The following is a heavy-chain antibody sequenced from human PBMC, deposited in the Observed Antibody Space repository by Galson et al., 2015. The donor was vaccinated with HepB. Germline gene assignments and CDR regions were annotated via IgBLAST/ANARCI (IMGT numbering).Heavy chain of an antibody. V-gene: IGHV3-23*01. Sequence: SLRLSCAASECTFSSYAMSWVRQAPGKGLEWVSAISGGGGSTYYADSVKGRFTISRDNSTNTLYLQMNSLRAEDTAVYYCAKVGFLWLSHHYFDYWGQGTLVTVAS. D-gene: IGHD3-10*01. CDR2: ISGGGGST. CDR3: AKVGFLWLSHHYFDY. CDR1: ECTFSSYA. J-gene: IGHJ4*02.